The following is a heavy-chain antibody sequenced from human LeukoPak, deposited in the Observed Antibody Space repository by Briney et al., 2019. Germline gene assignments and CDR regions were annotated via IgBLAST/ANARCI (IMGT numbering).Heavy chain of an antibody. D-gene: IGHD2-2*02. CDR3: ARESIVVVPAAIQDAFDI. CDR2: IIPIFGTA. Sequence: SVKVSCKASGGTFSSYAISWVRQAPGQGLEWMGGIIPIFGTANYAQKFQGRVTITADESTSTAYMELSSLRSEDTAVYYCARESIVVVPAAIQDAFDIWGQGTMVTVSS. J-gene: IGHJ3*02. CDR1: GGTFSSYA. V-gene: IGHV1-69*13.